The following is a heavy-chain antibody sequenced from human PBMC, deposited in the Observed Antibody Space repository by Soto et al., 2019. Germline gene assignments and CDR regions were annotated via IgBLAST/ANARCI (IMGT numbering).Heavy chain of an antibody. CDR1: GGFVGSGYF. J-gene: IGHJ5*02. V-gene: IGHV4-31*03. CDR2: IYFSGAT. Sequence: QVQLQESGPGLVKPSQTLALTCNVSGGFVGSGYFWSWIRQHPQKGLEWIGHIYFSGATFYNPSLESRVTMSVYASNNEFSLSLGSVTAADTAVYYCARDTMRWRHSGWQPAARFGTWGQGRLVTVSS. CDR3: ARDTMRWRHSGWQPAARFGT. D-gene: IGHD6-19*01.